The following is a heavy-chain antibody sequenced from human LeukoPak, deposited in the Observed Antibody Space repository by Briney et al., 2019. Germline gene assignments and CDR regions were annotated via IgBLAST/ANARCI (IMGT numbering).Heavy chain of an antibody. CDR1: GFTFTSYG. D-gene: IGHD1-26*01. J-gene: IGHJ4*02. V-gene: IGHV1-18*01. Sequence: ASVKVSCKASGFTFTSYGVTWVRQAPGHGLEWMGWISAYNGNTNYAQKLQDRVTMTTDTSTSTAYMELRSLKSDDTAVYYCASQNPFGIYQTFDYWGQGTLVTVSS. CDR2: ISAYNGNT. CDR3: ASQNPFGIYQTFDY.